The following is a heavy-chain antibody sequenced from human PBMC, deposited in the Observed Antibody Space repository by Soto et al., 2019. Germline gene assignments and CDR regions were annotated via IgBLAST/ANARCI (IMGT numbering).Heavy chain of an antibody. Sequence: QVQLVQSGAEVRKPGASVRVSCKASGYTFSIYGICWVRQAPGQGLEWMGWISPYNGETNLAQQLQGRVTMTTDTPSSPACLAFGIRGSSDTGAYYGSRNDGWRSGLDAWGQGTLVTVSS. J-gene: IGHJ5*02. D-gene: IGHD6-19*01. CDR1: GYTFSIYG. V-gene: IGHV1-18*01. CDR2: ISPYNGET. CDR3: SRNDGWRSGLDA.